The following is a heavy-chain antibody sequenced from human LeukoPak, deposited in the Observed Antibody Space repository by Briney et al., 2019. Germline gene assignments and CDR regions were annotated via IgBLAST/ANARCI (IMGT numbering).Heavy chain of an antibody. J-gene: IGHJ6*02. Sequence: PGGSLRLPCAASGFTFDDYGMSWVRQAPGKGLEWVSGINWNGGSTGYADSVKGRFTISRDNAKNSLYLQMNSLRAEDTALYYCARVGPSSASMTPAYGMDVWGQGTTVTVSS. CDR1: GFTFDDYG. CDR3: ARVGPSSASMTPAYGMDV. D-gene: IGHD6-6*01. V-gene: IGHV3-20*04. CDR2: INWNGGST.